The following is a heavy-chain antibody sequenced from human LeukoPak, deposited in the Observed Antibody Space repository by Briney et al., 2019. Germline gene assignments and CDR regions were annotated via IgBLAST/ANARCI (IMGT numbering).Heavy chain of an antibody. J-gene: IGHJ5*02. D-gene: IGHD3-10*01. CDR3: ARGLGKSITMVRGVFNWFDP. CDR1: GGSFSGYY. CDR2: INHSGST. Sequence: PSETLSLTCAVYGGSFSGYYWSWIRQPPGKGLEWIGEINHSGSTNYNPSLKSRVTISVDTSKNQFSLKLSSVTAADTAVYCCARGLGKSITMVRGVFNWFDPWGQGTLVTVSS. V-gene: IGHV4-34*01.